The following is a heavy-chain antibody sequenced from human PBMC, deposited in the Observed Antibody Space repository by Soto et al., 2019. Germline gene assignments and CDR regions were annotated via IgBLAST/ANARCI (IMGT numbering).Heavy chain of an antibody. CDR1: GFTFSSYS. V-gene: IGHV3-21*01. D-gene: IGHD3-22*01. Sequence: GGSLRLSCAASGFTFSSYSMNWVRQAPGKGLEWVSSISSSSSYIYYADSVKGRFTISRDNAKNSLYLQMNSLRAEDTAVYYCARAPHDFYYGETWYYFDYWGQGTLVTVSS. J-gene: IGHJ4*02. CDR2: ISSSSSYI. CDR3: ARAPHDFYYGETWYYFDY.